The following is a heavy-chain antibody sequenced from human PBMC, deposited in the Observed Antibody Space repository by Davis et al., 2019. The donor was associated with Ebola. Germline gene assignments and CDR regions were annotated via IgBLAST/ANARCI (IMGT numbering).Heavy chain of an antibody. J-gene: IGHJ6*04. CDR2: ANSDGSTT. Sequence: GESLKISCADSRFTFSGFWMHWVRQAPGKGLEWVSRANSDGSTTGYGDSVKGRFTISRDNARNTLYLQMNSLRAEDTAVYYCSREVRGGFSPMDLWGTGTTVTVSS. V-gene: IGHV3-74*01. D-gene: IGHD5-18*01. CDR1: RFTFSGFW. CDR3: SREVRGGFSPMDL.